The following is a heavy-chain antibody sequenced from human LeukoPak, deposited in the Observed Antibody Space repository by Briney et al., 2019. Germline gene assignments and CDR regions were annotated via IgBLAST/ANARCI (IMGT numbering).Heavy chain of an antibody. CDR1: GGSINNYY. D-gene: IGHD3-22*01. CDR2: IYYSGST. V-gene: IGHV4-59*01. J-gene: IGHJ4*02. Sequence: SETLSLTCTVSGGSINNYYWNWIRQPPGRGLEWIGNIYYSGSTNYNPSLKSRVTISVDTSKNQFSLKLSSVTAADTAVYYCARGRTYYDSTGYGYWGQGTLVTVSS. CDR3: ARGRTYYDSTGYGY.